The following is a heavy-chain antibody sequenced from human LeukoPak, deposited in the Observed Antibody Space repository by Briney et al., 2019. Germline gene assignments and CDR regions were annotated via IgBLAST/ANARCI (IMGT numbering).Heavy chain of an antibody. V-gene: IGHV3-7*01. J-gene: IGHJ4*02. CDR3: ARDSGGVIVVVPAAFDY. Sequence: GALRLSCAASGFTFSSYWMSWVRQAPGKGLEWVANIKQDGSEKYYVDSVKGRFTISRDNAKNSLYLQMNSLRAEDTAVYYCARDSGGVIVVVPAAFDYWGQGTLVTVSS. CDR2: IKQDGSEK. CDR1: GFTFSSYW. D-gene: IGHD2-2*01.